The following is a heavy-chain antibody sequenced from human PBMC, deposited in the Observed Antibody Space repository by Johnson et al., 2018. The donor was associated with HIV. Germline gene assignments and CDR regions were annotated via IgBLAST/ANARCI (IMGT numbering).Heavy chain of an antibody. CDR3: ARLDRRSGSYYPGAFDI. J-gene: IGHJ3*02. CDR1: GFTFSDYY. V-gene: IGHV3-11*04. D-gene: IGHD1-26*01. CDR2: ISNSGGSK. Sequence: QVQVLESGGGLVKPRGSLRLSCAASGFTFSDYYMSWIRQAPGKGLEWVSYISNSGGSKYYADSVKGRFTISRDNAQNSLYLQMNSLRAGDTAVYYCARLDRRSGSYYPGAFDIWGQGTMVTVSS.